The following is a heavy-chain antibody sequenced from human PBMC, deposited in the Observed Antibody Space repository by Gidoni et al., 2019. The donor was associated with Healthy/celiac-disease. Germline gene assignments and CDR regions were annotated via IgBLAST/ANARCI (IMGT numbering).Heavy chain of an antibody. CDR1: GGSISSSSYY. J-gene: IGHJ6*03. Sequence: QLQLQESGPGLVKPSETLSLTCTVTGGSISSSSYYWGWIRQPPGKGLEWIGSIYYSGSTYYNPSLKSRVTISVDTSKNQFSLKLSSVTAADTAVYYCARLRGDKEYSSSGDYYYMDVWGKGTTVTVSS. D-gene: IGHD6-13*01. V-gene: IGHV4-39*01. CDR3: ARLRGDKEYSSSGDYYYMDV. CDR2: IYYSGST.